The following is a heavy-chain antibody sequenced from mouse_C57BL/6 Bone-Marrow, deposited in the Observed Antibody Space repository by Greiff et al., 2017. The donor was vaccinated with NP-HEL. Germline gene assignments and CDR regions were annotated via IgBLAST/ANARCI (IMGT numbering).Heavy chain of an antibody. CDR1: GYSFTDYN. V-gene: IGHV1-39*01. J-gene: IGHJ4*01. CDR3: ASAAVVVPYYAMDD. Sequence: EVQLQQSGPELVKPGASVKISCKASGYSFTDYNMNWVKQSNGKSLEWIGVINPNYGTTSYNQKFKGKATLTVDQSSSTAYMQLNSLTSEDSAVYYCASAAVVVPYYAMDDWGQGTSVTVSS. D-gene: IGHD1-1*01. CDR2: INPNYGTT.